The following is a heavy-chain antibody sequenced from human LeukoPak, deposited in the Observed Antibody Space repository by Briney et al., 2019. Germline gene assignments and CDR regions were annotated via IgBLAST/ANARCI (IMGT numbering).Heavy chain of an antibody. D-gene: IGHD2-15*01. J-gene: IGHJ4*02. CDR1: GFTFSDYY. Sequence: KPGGSLRLSCAASGFTFSDYYMSWIRQAPGKGLEWVSYISSSSSYTNYADSAKGRFTISRDNAKNSLYLQMNSLRAEDTAVYYCARDGVVAATPAYYWGQGTLVTVSS. CDR2: ISSSSSYT. CDR3: ARDGVVAATPAYY. V-gene: IGHV3-11*06.